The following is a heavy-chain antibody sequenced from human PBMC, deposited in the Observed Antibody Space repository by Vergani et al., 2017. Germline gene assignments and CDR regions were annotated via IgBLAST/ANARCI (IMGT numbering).Heavy chain of an antibody. V-gene: IGHV3-23*01. Sequence: EVQLLESGGGLVQPGGSLRVSCAASGFTFSSDAMSWVRQAPGKGLEWVSAISGSGGNTFYTDSVKGRFTISRDNSKDTLYLQMNSLRVEDTAIYYCAKARDPNCKGGNCYSYYYGLDLWGQGTTVTVSS. CDR3: AKARDPNCKGGNCYSYYYGLDL. CDR1: GFTFSSDA. CDR2: ISGSGGNT. D-gene: IGHD2-15*01. J-gene: IGHJ6*02.